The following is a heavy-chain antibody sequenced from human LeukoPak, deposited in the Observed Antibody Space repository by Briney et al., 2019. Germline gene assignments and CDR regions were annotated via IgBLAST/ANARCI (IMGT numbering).Heavy chain of an antibody. CDR2: ISGTGSV. J-gene: IGHJ5*01. V-gene: IGHV3-69-1*01. CDR3: ARDLPGSSWYALDS. D-gene: IGHD6-13*01. Sequence: GGSLRLSCAAVGFSLSTFNMNWVRQAPGKGMEWVSCISGTGSVYYAASVRGRFTISRDNAGNSLFLQLNSLRTEDTAVYFCARDLPGSSWYALDSWGQGTLVTVSS. CDR1: GFSLSTFN.